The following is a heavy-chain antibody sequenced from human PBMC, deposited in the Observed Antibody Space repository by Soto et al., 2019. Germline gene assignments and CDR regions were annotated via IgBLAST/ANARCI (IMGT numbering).Heavy chain of an antibody. V-gene: IGHV4-39*01. J-gene: IGHJ4*02. Sequence: SETLSLTCSVSGGSIRSSNYYWGLIRQPPGKGLEWIGSINYSGSTSYNLSLKSRVTISVDTAKNQFSLNLKSVTAADTAVYYCAVITTPGYWGQGALVTVSS. D-gene: IGHD3-16*01. CDR2: INYSGST. CDR3: AVITTPGY. CDR1: GGSIRSSNYY.